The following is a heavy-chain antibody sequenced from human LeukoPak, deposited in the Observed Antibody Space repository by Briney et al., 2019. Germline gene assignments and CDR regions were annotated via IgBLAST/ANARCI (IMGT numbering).Heavy chain of an antibody. CDR3: ARSRSGIHFDS. Sequence: ASVTVSCKASGYTFTDYYILWVRQAPGQGPEWMGWISPHSGGTNYAQNFKGRVTMTRDTSISTAYMELSSLKASDTAKYYCARSRSGIHFDSWGQGSQVTVSS. J-gene: IGHJ4*02. V-gene: IGHV1-2*02. D-gene: IGHD3-10*01. CDR2: ISPHSGGT. CDR1: GYTFTDYY.